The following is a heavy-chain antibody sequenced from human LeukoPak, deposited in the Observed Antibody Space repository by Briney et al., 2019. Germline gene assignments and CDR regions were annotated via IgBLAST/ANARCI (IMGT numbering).Heavy chain of an antibody. D-gene: IGHD3-22*01. Sequence: GGSLRLSCAASGFTFSDYYMSWIRQAPGKGLEWVSYISSSGSTIYYADSVKGRFTISRDNAKNSLHLQMNSLRAEDTAVYYCASAGFYDSSGYFYWGQGTLVTVSS. CDR2: ISSSGSTI. CDR1: GFTFSDYY. CDR3: ASAGFYDSSGYFY. J-gene: IGHJ4*02. V-gene: IGHV3-11*01.